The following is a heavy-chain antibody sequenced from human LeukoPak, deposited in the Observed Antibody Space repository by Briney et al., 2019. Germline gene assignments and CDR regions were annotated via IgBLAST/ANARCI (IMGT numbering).Heavy chain of an antibody. CDR1: GASISSCSYY. CDR3: ARLRGYTSGNPGY. V-gene: IGHV4-39*01. CDR2: IYYNGDT. J-gene: IGHJ4*02. D-gene: IGHD5-18*01. Sequence: SETLSLTCTVSGASISSCSYYWGWIRQPPGQGLVWIGSIYYNGDTYYNSSLKSRLTISVDTSKNQFTLKLSSMTAADTALYYCARLRGYTSGNPGYWGQGSLVTVSS.